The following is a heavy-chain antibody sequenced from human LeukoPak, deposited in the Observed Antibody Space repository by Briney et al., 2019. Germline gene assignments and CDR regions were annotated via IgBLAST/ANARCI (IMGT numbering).Heavy chain of an antibody. D-gene: IGHD6-13*01. V-gene: IGHV3-30*03. Sequence: GRSLRLSCAASGFTFSSYGMHWVRQAPGKGLEWVAVISYDGSNKYYADSVKGRFTISRDNSKNTLYLQMNSLRAEDTAVYYCALSSSWYGGFFDYWAREPWSPSPQ. CDR3: ALSSSWYGGFFDY. CDR1: GFTFSSYG. J-gene: IGHJ4*02. CDR2: ISYDGSNK.